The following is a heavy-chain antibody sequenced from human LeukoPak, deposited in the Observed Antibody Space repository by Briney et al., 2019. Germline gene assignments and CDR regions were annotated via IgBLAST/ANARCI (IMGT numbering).Heavy chain of an antibody. V-gene: IGHV3-30*04. Sequence: GRSLRLSCAASGFTFSSYAMHWDRQAPGKGLEWVAVISDDGSNKYYADSVKGRFTISRDNSKNTLYLQMNSLRPEDTAVYYCARVDDLDAFDIWGQGTMVTVSS. D-gene: IGHD2-2*03. CDR2: ISDDGSNK. CDR3: ARVDDLDAFDI. J-gene: IGHJ3*02. CDR1: GFTFSSYA.